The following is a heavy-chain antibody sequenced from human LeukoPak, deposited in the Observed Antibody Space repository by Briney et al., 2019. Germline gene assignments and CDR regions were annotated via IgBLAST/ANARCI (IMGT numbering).Heavy chain of an antibody. J-gene: IGHJ4*02. CDR3: ARVSGSGDIDY. Sequence: ASVKVSCKASGYIFTAYYMHWVRQAPGQGLEWMGWINPNSGGTNYAQKFQGRVTMTRDTSISTAYMELSRLRSDDTAVYYCARVSGSGDIDYWGQGTLVTVSS. CDR1: GYIFTAYY. V-gene: IGHV1-2*02. CDR2: INPNSGGT. D-gene: IGHD3-10*01.